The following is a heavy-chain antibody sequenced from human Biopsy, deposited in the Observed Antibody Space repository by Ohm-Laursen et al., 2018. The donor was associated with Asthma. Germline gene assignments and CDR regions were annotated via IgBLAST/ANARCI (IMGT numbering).Heavy chain of an antibody. CDR3: ARTYYDFLTGQVNDVFAI. D-gene: IGHD3-9*01. CDR1: GYTFINYA. Sequence: ASVKASCKASGYTFINYAIHWVRQAPGQRLEWMGWINAGNGNTKYSQKFQGRVTITRDTSASTAYMDLSSLRSEDTTVYYCARTYYDFLTGQVNDVFAIWSQGTTVTVSS. J-gene: IGHJ6*02. CDR2: INAGNGNT. V-gene: IGHV1-3*01.